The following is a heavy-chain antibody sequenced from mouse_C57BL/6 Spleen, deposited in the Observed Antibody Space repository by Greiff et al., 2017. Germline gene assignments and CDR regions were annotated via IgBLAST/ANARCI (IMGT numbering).Heavy chain of an antibody. CDR2: ISNGGGST. D-gene: IGHD2-4*01. J-gene: IGHJ4*01. V-gene: IGHV5-12*01. CDR1: GFTFSDYY. CDR3: ARRGYDYDGAIAMDY. Sequence: EVKLVESGGGLVQPGGSLKLSCAASGFTFSDYYMYWVRQTPEKRLEWVAYISNGGGSTYYPDTVKGRFTIARDNAKNTLYLQMSRLKSEDTAMYYCARRGYDYDGAIAMDYWGQGTSVTVSS.